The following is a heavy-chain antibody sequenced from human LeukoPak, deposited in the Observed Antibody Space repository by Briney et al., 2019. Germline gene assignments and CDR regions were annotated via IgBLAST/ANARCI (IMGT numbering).Heavy chain of an antibody. CDR1: GFTFSSYS. J-gene: IGHJ5*02. CDR3: AKCLFPAAMAGWGFDP. D-gene: IGHD2-2*01. Sequence: GGSLRLSCAASGFTFSSYSMNWVRQAPGKGLEWVSSISSSSSYIYYADSVKGRFTISRDNAKNSLYLQMNSLRAEDTAVYHCAKCLFPAAMAGWGFDPWGQGTLVTVSS. CDR2: ISSSSSYI. V-gene: IGHV3-21*01.